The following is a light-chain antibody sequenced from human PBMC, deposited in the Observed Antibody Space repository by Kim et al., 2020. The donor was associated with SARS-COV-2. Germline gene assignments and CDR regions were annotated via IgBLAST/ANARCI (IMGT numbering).Light chain of an antibody. Sequence: GERGTRSWRASQSVSSNLAWYQQKPGQAPRLLIYGASTRATGIPARFSGSGSGTEFTLTISSLQCEDFAVYYWQQYNNWARVTFGGGNKVDIK. CDR1: QSVSSN. CDR2: GAS. J-gene: IGKJ4*01. CDR3: QQYNNWARVT. V-gene: IGKV3-15*01.